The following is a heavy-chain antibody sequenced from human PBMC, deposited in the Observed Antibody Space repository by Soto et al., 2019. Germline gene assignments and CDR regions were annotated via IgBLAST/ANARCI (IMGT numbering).Heavy chain of an antibody. V-gene: IGHV3-33*01. D-gene: IGHD1-26*01. CDR3: ASDLVGASDSYGLDV. CDR2: IWHDGNNK. Sequence: PGGSLRLSCAASGSTFSNYGMHWVRQAPGKGLEWLAIIWHDGNNKYYADSVRGRFIISRDNSKNRLYLQMNSLRAEDTAVYYCASDLVGASDSYGLDVWGQGAPVTVSS. J-gene: IGHJ6*02. CDR1: GSTFSNYG.